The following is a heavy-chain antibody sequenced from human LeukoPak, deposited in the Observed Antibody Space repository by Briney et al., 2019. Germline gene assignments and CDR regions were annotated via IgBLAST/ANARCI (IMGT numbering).Heavy chain of an antibody. CDR1: GYTFTSYG. D-gene: IGHD2-8*01. Sequence: GASVKVSCKASGYTFTSYGISWVRQAPGQGLEWMGWISAYNGNTNYAQKLQGRVTITTDTSTSTAYMELKSLRSHHTAVYYCARNPPPPYCTNGVCYTRGYYYYYMDVWGKGTTVTVSS. CDR3: ARNPPPPYCTNGVCYTRGYYYYYMDV. V-gene: IGHV1-18*01. J-gene: IGHJ6*03. CDR2: ISAYNGNT.